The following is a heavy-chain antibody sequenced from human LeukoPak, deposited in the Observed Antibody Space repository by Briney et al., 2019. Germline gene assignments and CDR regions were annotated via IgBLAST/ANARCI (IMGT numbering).Heavy chain of an antibody. D-gene: IGHD2-2*01. CDR1: GFTFSSYW. J-gene: IGHJ5*02. CDR2: IKQDGSEK. CDR3: ARGADIVVVPAANPAGWFDP. Sequence: GGSLRLSCAASGFTFSSYWMSWVRQAPGKGLEWVANIKQDGSEKYYVASVKGRFTISRDNAKNSLYLQMNSLRAEDTAVYYCARGADIVVVPAANPAGWFDPWGQGTLVTVSS. V-gene: IGHV3-7*01.